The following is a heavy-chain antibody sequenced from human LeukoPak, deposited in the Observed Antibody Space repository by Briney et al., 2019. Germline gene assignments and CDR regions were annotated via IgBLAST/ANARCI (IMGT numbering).Heavy chain of an antibody. CDR2: IYYSGST. Sequence: SETLSLTCTVSGGSISSSSYYWGWIRQPPGKGLEWIGSIYYSGSTYYNPSLKSRVTISVDTSKNQFSLKLSSVTAADTAVYYCARASSTARTGWFDPWGQGTLVTVSS. D-gene: IGHD4-17*01. J-gene: IGHJ5*02. V-gene: IGHV4-39*07. CDR1: GGSISSSSYY. CDR3: ARASSTARTGWFDP.